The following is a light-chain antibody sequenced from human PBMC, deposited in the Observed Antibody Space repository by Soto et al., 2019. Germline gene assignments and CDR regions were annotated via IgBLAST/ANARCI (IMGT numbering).Light chain of an antibody. Sequence: EIVLTQSPGTLSVSPGERATLSCRASQTISSNYLAWYQQKPGQAPSLLIYGTSSRATGIPDRFSGSGSGTDFTLTISRLEPEDSAIYYCQQYGGWTFGQGTKVEIK. CDR3: QQYGGWT. CDR1: QTISSNY. V-gene: IGKV3-20*01. J-gene: IGKJ1*01. CDR2: GTS.